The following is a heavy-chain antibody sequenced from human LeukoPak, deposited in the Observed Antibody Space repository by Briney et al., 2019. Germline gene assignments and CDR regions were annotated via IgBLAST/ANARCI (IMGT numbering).Heavy chain of an antibody. J-gene: IGHJ3*02. CDR1: GYSISSGYY. CDR3: ARQEILYSSGWDTLGAFDI. CDR2: IYHSGST. D-gene: IGHD6-19*01. Sequence: SETLSLTCAVSGYSISSGYYWGWIRQPPGKGLEWIGGIYHSGSTYYNPSLKSRVTISVDTSKNQFSLKLSSVTAADTAVYYCARQEILYSSGWDTLGAFDIWGQGTMVTVSS. V-gene: IGHV4-38-2*01.